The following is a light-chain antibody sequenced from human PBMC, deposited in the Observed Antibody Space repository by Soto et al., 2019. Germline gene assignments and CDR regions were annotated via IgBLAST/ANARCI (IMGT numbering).Light chain of an antibody. Sequence: IQMTQSPATLSVSPGERATLSCRASQTIYSNVAWYQQRPGQAPRLLIYRASARATGIPARFSGSGSGTEFTLTIGRLQSEDSAVYYCQQYQNLWTFGQGTKVEIK. CDR3: QQYQNLWT. J-gene: IGKJ1*01. CDR1: QTIYSN. CDR2: RAS. V-gene: IGKV3-15*01.